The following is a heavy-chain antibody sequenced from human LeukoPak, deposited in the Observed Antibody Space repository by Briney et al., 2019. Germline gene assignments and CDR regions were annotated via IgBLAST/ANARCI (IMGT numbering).Heavy chain of an antibody. D-gene: IGHD3-22*01. CDR3: TRVGGYPLGAFDI. J-gene: IGHJ3*02. CDR1: GGSISSYY. V-gene: IGHV4-4*07. CDR2: IYISGNT. Sequence: PSETLSLTCTVSGGSISSYYWRWIRQPAGKGLEWIGRIYISGNTNYNPSLKSRVTMSLDTSKNQFSLKLRSVTAADTAVYFCTRVGGYPLGAFDIWGQGTMVTVSS.